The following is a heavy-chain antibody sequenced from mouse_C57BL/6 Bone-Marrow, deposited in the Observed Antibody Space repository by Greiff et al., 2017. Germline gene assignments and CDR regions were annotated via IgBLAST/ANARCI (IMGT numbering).Heavy chain of an antibody. Sequence: QVTLKVSGPGILQPSQSLSLTCSFSGFSLSTSGMGVSWIRQPSGKGLEWLAYIYWDDDKRYNPFLKSRLIISKDTSRNQIFLKITSVDTADTATYCCALRRGAWFAYWGQGTLVTVSA. CDR3: ALRRGAWFAY. V-gene: IGHV8-12*01. J-gene: IGHJ3*01. CDR1: GFSLSTSGMG. CDR2: IYWDDDK. D-gene: IGHD2-12*01.